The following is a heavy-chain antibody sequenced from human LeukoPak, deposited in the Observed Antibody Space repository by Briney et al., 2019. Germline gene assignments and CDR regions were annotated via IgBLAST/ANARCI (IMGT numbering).Heavy chain of an antibody. CDR1: GFTFSDYF. J-gene: IGHJ4*02. CDR3: ATPHGDGDY. D-gene: IGHD7-27*01. Sequence: PGGSLRLSCAASGFTFSDYFMTWIRQAPGKGLEWVSYISSSGSTIYYADSVQGRFTISRDNAKNSLYLQMNSLRVEDTGVYYCATPHGDGDYWGQGTLVTVSS. V-gene: IGHV3-11*01. CDR2: ISSSGSTI.